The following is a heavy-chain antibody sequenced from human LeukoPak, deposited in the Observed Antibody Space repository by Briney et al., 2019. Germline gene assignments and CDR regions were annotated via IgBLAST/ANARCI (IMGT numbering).Heavy chain of an antibody. J-gene: IGHJ6*03. CDR2: ISGSGGST. CDR1: GFTFSSYG. D-gene: IGHD3-9*01. CDR3: AKYGLSYYDILTGYQNYYYYMDV. Sequence: GGSLRLSCAASGFTFSSYGMSWVRQAPGKGLEWVSAISGSGGSTYYADSVKGRFTISRDNSKNTLYLQMNSLGAEDTAVYYCAKYGLSYYDILTGYQNYYYYMDVWGKGTTVTISS. V-gene: IGHV3-23*01.